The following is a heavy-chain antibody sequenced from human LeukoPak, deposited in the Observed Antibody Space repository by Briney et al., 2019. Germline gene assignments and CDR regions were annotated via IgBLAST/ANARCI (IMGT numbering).Heavy chain of an antibody. V-gene: IGHV3-48*04. CDR2: ISTSGSVI. CDR1: GFTFSSYG. D-gene: IGHD6-19*01. CDR3: ARVTAVAAPWVY. Sequence: GGSRRLSCAASGFTFSSYGVNWARQAPGKGREWVAYISTSGSVIQYAASVEGRFTISRDNGENSVYLQMNSLRAEDTAVYYCARVTAVAAPWVYWGQGAQVTVSS. J-gene: IGHJ4*02.